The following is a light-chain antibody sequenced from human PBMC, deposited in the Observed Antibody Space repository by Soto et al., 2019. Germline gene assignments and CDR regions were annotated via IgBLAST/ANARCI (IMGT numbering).Light chain of an antibody. J-gene: IGKJ2*01. CDR1: QSISSS. CDR3: QQSYSSPQMYT. V-gene: IGKV1-39*01. CDR2: AAS. Sequence: DIQMTQSPSSLSASVGDRVTITCRASQSISSSLNWYQQKPGKAPDLLIYAASNLQSGVPSRFSGGGSETDFTLTISSLQPEDFATYYCQQSYSSPQMYTFGQGTKLEIK.